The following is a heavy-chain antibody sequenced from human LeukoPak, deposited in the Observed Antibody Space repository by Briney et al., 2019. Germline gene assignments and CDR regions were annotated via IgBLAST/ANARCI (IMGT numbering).Heavy chain of an antibody. Sequence: PSETLSLTCTVSGGSISSYYWSWIRQPAGKGLEWIGRIYTSGSTNYNPSLKSRVTMSVDTTKNQFSLKLSSVTAADTVVYYCARGPLGGITIFGVVIPPPHYYYYYYMDVWGKGTTVTVSS. CDR2: IYTSGST. CDR3: ARGPLGGITIFGVVIPPPHYYYYYYMDV. D-gene: IGHD3-3*01. V-gene: IGHV4-4*07. CDR1: GGSISSYY. J-gene: IGHJ6*03.